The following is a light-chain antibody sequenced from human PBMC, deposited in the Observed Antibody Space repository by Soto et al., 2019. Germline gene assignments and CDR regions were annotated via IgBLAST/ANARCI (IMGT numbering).Light chain of an antibody. V-gene: IGKV3-20*01. CDR3: LLYGSSAWP. CDR2: GAS. J-gene: IGKJ1*01. Sequence: EIVLTQSPGTLSLSPGERATLSCRASQSFSSTSLAWYQQRPGQAPSLLMYGASSRATGIPDRFSGSGSVTDFTLTISRLEPEDFAVYYCLLYGSSAWPFGQGTKVAIK. CDR1: QSFSSTS.